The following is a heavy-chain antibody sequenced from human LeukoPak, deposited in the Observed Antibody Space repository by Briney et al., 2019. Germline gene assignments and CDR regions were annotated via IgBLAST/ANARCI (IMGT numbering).Heavy chain of an antibody. D-gene: IGHD3-22*01. CDR1: GGSISSSS. Sequence: ETLSLTCTVSGGSISSSSYYWGWIRQAPGKGLEWVSSISSSSSYIYYADSVKGRFTISRDNAKNSLYLQMNSLRAEDTAVYYCARASDYYDSSGYYGFDYWGQGTLVTVSS. CDR2: ISSSSSYI. V-gene: IGHV3-21*01. CDR3: ARASDYYDSSGYYGFDY. J-gene: IGHJ4*02.